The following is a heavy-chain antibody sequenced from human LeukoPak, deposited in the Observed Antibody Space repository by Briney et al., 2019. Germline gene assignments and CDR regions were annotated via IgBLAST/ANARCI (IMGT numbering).Heavy chain of an antibody. CDR1: GGSSSSGSYY. CDR2: IYTSGSA. D-gene: IGHD2-21*02. J-gene: IGHJ4*02. Sequence: SETLSLTCTVSGGSSSSGSYYWSWIRQPAGKGLESIGRIYTSGSANYSPSLKSRVTISVDTSKNQFSLKLSSVTAADTAVYYCARGPYCGGDCFLAAWGQGTLVTVSS. V-gene: IGHV4-61*02. CDR3: ARGPYCGGDCFLAA.